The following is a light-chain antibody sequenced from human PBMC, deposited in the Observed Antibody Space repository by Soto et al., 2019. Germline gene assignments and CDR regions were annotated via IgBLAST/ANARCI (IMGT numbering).Light chain of an antibody. CDR3: AAWADSLNGPV. Sequence: QYVLTQPPSASGTPGQRVTISCSGSSSNIGSNTVNWYQQLPGTAPKLLSYSNNQRPSGVPDRFSGSKSGNSASLAISGLQYEDEADYYCAAWADSLNGPVFGGGTKLTVL. CDR2: SNN. J-gene: IGLJ2*01. V-gene: IGLV1-44*01. CDR1: SSNIGSNT.